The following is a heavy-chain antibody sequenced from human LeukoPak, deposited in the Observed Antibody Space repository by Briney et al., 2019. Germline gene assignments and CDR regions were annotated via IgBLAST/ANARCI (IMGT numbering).Heavy chain of an antibody. CDR3: AKGYQGDYDILVVFDY. J-gene: IGHJ4*02. V-gene: IGHV3-23*01. CDR1: GFTFSSYG. CDR2: ISGSGGST. D-gene: IGHD3-9*01. Sequence: PAGPLRLSCAASGFTFSSYGMRWVRPAPGKGLEWVSSISGSGGSTYYPDPVQGRFPISRDNFKNTLYLQMNSLRAEDTALYYCAKGYQGDYDILVVFDYWGQGTLVTV.